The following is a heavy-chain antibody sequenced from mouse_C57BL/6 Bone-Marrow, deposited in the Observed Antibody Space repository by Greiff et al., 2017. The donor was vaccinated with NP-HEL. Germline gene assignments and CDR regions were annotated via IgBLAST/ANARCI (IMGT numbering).Heavy chain of an antibody. J-gene: IGHJ4*01. Sequence: VKLQESDAELVKPGASVKISCKVSGYTFTDHTIHWMKQRPEQGLEWIGYIYPRDGSTKYNEKFKGKATLTADKSSSTAYMQLNSLTSEDSAVYFCANQDSDSNYRVYYAMDYWGQGTSVTVSS. CDR2: IYPRDGST. CDR3: ANQDSDSNYRVYYAMDY. CDR1: GYTFTDHT. V-gene: IGHV1-78*01. D-gene: IGHD2-5*01.